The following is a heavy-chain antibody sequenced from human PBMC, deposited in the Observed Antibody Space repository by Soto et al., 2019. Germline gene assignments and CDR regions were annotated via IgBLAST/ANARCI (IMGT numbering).Heavy chain of an antibody. J-gene: IGHJ5*02. D-gene: IGHD6-13*01. Sequence: QVQLVQSGAEVKKPGASVKVSCKASGYTFTSYAISWVRQAPGQGLEWMGWISAYNGNTNYAQKLQGRVTMTTYTSTSTAYMERRSLRSDDTAVYYCARSSGSSWMFYWFDPWGQGTLVTVSS. CDR1: GYTFTSYA. CDR2: ISAYNGNT. V-gene: IGHV1-18*01. CDR3: ARSSGSSWMFYWFDP.